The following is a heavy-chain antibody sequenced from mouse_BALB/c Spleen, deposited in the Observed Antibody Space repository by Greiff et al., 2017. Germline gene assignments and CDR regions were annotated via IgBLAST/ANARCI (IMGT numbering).Heavy chain of an antibody. CDR1: GFSLSTSGMG. CDR3: ARRDYGSLNWYFDV. J-gene: IGHJ1*01. V-gene: IGHV8-12*01. D-gene: IGHD1-1*01. Sequence: QVTLKESGPGILQPSQTLSLTCSFSGFSLSTSGMGVSWIRQPSGKGLEWLAHIYWDDDKRYNPSLKSRLTISKDTSRNQVFLKITSVDTADTATYYCARRDYGSLNWYFDVWGAGTTVTVSS. CDR2: IYWDDDK.